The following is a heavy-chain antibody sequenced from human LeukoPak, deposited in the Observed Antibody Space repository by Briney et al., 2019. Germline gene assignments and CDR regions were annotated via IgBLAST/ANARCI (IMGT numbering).Heavy chain of an antibody. J-gene: IGHJ3*02. V-gene: IGHV4-4*07. CDR3: ARDGMVPIQYDAFDI. Sequence: PSETLSLTCTVSGGSISSYYWSWIRQPAGKGLEWIGRIYTSGSTNYIPSLKSRVTMSVDTSKNQFSLKLSSVTAADTAVYYCARDGMVPIQYDAFDIWGQGTMVTVSS. CDR1: GGSISSYY. D-gene: IGHD3-3*01. CDR2: IYTSGST.